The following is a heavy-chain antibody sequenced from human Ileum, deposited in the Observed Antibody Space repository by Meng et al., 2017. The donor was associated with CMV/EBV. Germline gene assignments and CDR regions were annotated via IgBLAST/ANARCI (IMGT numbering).Heavy chain of an antibody. V-gene: IGHV3-30-3*01. CDR3: ARGKPSLETGETFQH. Sequence: GGSLRLSCAASGFTFSSYAMHWVRQAPGKGLEWVAVISYDGSNKYYADSVKGRFTISRDNSKNTLYLQMNSLRAEDTAVYYCARGKPSLETGETFQHWGQGTLVTVSS. CDR2: ISYDGSNK. J-gene: IGHJ1*01. D-gene: IGHD3-16*01. CDR1: GFTFSSYA.